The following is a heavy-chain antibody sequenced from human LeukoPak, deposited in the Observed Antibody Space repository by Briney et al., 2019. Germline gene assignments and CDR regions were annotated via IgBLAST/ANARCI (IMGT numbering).Heavy chain of an antibody. CDR2: IYTSGST. Sequence: PSETLSLTCTVSGGSISSYYWSWIRQPAGKGLECIGRIYTSGSTNYNPSLKSRVTMSVDTSKNQFSLKLSSVTAADTAVYYCARDARTVTTFWYFDYWGQGTLVTVSS. D-gene: IGHD4-17*01. CDR1: GGSISSYY. J-gene: IGHJ4*02. CDR3: ARDARTVTTFWYFDY. V-gene: IGHV4-4*07.